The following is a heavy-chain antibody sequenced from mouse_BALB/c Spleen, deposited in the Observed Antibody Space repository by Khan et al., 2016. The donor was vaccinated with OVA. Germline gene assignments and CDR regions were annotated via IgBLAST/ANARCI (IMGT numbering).Heavy chain of an antibody. CDR1: GFTFSDYG. Sequence: EVELVESGGGFVQPGWSRKLSCAASGFTFSDYGMAWVRQAPGKGPEWVAFISNLAYSIYYADTVTGRFTISRENAKNTLYLEMSSLRSEDTAMYYCARSWAMDYWGQGTSVTVSS. J-gene: IGHJ4*01. CDR2: ISNLAYSI. CDR3: ARSWAMDY. V-gene: IGHV5-15*02.